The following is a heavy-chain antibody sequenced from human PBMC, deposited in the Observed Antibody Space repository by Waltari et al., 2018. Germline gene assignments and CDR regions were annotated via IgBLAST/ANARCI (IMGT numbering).Heavy chain of an antibody. D-gene: IGHD5-12*01. CDR3: ARGWNSGWHFDS. Sequence: EVQLVESGGGLVQPGGSLRLSCAASGFTFSSYEMNWVCQAPGKGLEWVSLISGTGSTKYYADSLKGRFTSSRDNARNSRYLHMDSLRAEDTAVYYCARGWNSGWHFDSWGRGTLVTVSS. V-gene: IGHV3-48*03. J-gene: IGHJ4*02. CDR1: GFTFSSYE. CDR2: ISGTGSTK.